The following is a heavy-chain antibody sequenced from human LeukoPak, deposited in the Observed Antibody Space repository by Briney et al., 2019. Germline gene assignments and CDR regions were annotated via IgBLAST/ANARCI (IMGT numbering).Heavy chain of an antibody. V-gene: IGHV4-39*07. Sequence: PSETLSLTCTVSGGSISSGVSYWGWVRQPPGKGLEWIASIYYGGTTYHNPSLKSRVTISVDTSKNQLSPKLSSVTAADTAVYYCAREGCSSISCYSNFDYWGQGTLVTVSS. CDR2: IYYGGTT. CDR3: AREGCSSISCYSNFDY. CDR1: GGSISSGVSY. J-gene: IGHJ4*02. D-gene: IGHD2-2*01.